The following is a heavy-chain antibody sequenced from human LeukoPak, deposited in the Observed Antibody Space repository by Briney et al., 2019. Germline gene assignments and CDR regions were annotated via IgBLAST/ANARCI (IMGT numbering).Heavy chain of an antibody. V-gene: IGHV3-23*01. CDR3: AKRYSSSWYYFDY. D-gene: IGHD6-13*01. Sequence: GGSLRLSCTSSTLTFTNYAMNWVRQAPGSGLEWVSFISGSGGSTYYADSVKGRFTISRDNSKNTLYLQMNSLRAEDTAVYYCAKRYSSSWYYFDYWGQGTLVTVSS. CDR2: ISGSGGST. J-gene: IGHJ4*02. CDR1: TLTFTNYA.